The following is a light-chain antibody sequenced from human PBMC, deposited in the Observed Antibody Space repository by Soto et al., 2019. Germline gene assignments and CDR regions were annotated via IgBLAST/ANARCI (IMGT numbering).Light chain of an antibody. CDR2: DVS. CDR1: SSDVGYSNY. V-gene: IGLV2-14*01. J-gene: IGLJ1*01. CDR3: SSYTSSSLYV. Sequence: QYALTQPASVSGSPGQSIAISCTGTSSDVGYSNYVSWYQQLPGKAPKLMIYDVSDRPSGVSNRFSGSKSGSTASLTISGLQAEDEADYYCSSYTSSSLYVFGTGTKLTVL.